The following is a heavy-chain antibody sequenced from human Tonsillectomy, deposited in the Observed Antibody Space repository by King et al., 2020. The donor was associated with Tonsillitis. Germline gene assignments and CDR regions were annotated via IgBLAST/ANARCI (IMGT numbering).Heavy chain of an antibody. Sequence: QLVQSGAEVKKPGASVKVSYKASGYTFTSYFMHLVRQAPGQGLEWMGIINPSGGRTTYAQKFQGRVTMTRDTSTTTVYMELSSLRSEDTAVYYCARDPLTTYYYDSSGYGDGFDYWGQGTLVTVSS. CDR2: INPSGGRT. V-gene: IGHV1-46*03. J-gene: IGHJ4*02. D-gene: IGHD3-22*01. CDR1: GYTFTSYF. CDR3: ARDPLTTYYYDSSGYGDGFDY.